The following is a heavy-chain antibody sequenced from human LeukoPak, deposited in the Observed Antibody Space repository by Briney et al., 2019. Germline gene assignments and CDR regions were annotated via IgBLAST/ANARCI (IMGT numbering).Heavy chain of an antibody. Sequence: SEPLSLTRAVSGGSISSSNWWSWVRQPPGKGLEWIGEIYHSGSTNYNPSLKSRVTISVDKSKNQFSLKLSSVTAADTAVYYCARGVAVAGMFLFDYWGQGTLAPVSS. CDR3: ARGVAVAGMFLFDY. V-gene: IGHV4-4*02. CDR2: IYHSGST. D-gene: IGHD6-19*01. J-gene: IGHJ4*02. CDR1: GGSISSSNW.